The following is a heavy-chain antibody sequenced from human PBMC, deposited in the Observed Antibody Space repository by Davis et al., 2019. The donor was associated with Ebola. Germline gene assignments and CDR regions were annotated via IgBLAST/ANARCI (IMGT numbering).Heavy chain of an antibody. CDR3: TSSSPDY. CDR2: IRSKANSYAT. CDR1: GFTFSGSA. Sequence: GESLKISCAASGFTFSGSAMHWVRQASGKGLEWVGRIRSKANSYATAYAASVKGRFTISRDDSKNTAYLQMNSLKTEDTAVYYCTSSSPDYWGQGTLVTVPS. V-gene: IGHV3-73*01. D-gene: IGHD6-6*01. J-gene: IGHJ4*02.